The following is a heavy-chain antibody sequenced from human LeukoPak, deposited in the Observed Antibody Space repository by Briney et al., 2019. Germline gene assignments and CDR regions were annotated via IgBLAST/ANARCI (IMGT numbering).Heavy chain of an antibody. CDR1: GFTFSSYW. J-gene: IGHJ4*02. CDR2: IKQDGSEK. D-gene: IGHD5-24*01. CDR3: ATKDGYNFDY. V-gene: IGHV3-7*01. Sequence: PGRSLRLSCVASGFTFSSYWMHWVRQAPGKGLEWVANIKQDGSEKYYVDSVKGRFTISRDNAKNSLFLQMNSLRAEDTAVYYCATKDGYNFDYWGQGTLVTVSS.